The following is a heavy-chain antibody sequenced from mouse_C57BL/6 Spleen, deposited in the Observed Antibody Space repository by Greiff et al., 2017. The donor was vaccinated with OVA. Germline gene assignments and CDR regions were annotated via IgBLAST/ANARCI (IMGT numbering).Heavy chain of an antibody. J-gene: IGHJ4*01. CDR2: IYPGDGDT. D-gene: IGHD4-1*01. CDR3: ARELLGLYAMDY. V-gene: IGHV1-80*01. Sequence: VKLQQSGAELVKPGASVKISCKASGYAFSSYWMNWVKQRPGKGLEWIGQIYPGDGDTNYNGKFKGKATLTADKSSSTAYMQLSSLTSEDSAVYFCARELLGLYAMDYWGQGTSVTVSS. CDR1: GYAFSSYW.